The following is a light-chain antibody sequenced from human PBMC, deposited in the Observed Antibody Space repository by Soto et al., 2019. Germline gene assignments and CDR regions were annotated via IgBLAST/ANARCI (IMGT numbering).Light chain of an antibody. CDR1: QSVSNNY. V-gene: IGKV3D-20*02. CDR3: QQRSNWPPT. J-gene: IGKJ1*01. Sequence: EIVLTHFPGTLSLSPGERATLSCRASQSVSNNYLAWYQQKPGQAPRLLIYDASTRATGIPARFSGSGSGTDFTLTITSLEPEDFAVYYCQQRSNWPPTFGQGTKVDIK. CDR2: DAS.